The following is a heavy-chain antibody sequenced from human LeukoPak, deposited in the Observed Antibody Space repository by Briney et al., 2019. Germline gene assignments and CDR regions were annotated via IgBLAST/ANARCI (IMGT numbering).Heavy chain of an antibody. CDR2: ISSSSSYI. Sequence: GGSLGLSCAASGFTFSSYSMNWVRQAPGKGLEWVSSISSSSSYIYYADSVKGRFTISRDNAKTSMYLQMNRLRAEDTAVYYCARVRGSSGYLYYFDYWGQGTLVTVST. CDR3: ARVRGSSGYLYYFDY. D-gene: IGHD3-22*01. V-gene: IGHV3-21*01. CDR1: GFTFSSYS. J-gene: IGHJ4*02.